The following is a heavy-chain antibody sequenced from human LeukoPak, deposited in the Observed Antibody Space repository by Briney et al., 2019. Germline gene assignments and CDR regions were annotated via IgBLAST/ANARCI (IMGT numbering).Heavy chain of an antibody. Sequence: ASVKVSCKASGYTFTSYDINWVRQATGQGLEWMGWMNPNSGNTGYAQKFQGRVTMTRNTSISTAYMELSSLRSEDTAVYYCARDLASLPSIAVARFFDYWGQGTLVTVSS. J-gene: IGHJ4*02. CDR3: ARDLASLPSIAVARFFDY. V-gene: IGHV1-8*01. D-gene: IGHD6-19*01. CDR1: GYTFTSYD. CDR2: MNPNSGNT.